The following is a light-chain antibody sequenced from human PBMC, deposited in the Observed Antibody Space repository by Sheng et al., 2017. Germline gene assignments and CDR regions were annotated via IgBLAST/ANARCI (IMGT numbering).Light chain of an antibody. CDR1: QNIDHW. V-gene: IGKV1-5*03. CDR3: QQYKTYPWT. J-gene: IGKJ1*01. Sequence: DIQMTQSPSILSTSVRDRVTITCRASQNIDHWLAWYQQKPGKAPTLLIYKTSSLQSGVPSRFSGGGSGTEFTLTVSSLQPDDFATYYCQQYKTYPWTFGQGTKV. CDR2: KTS.